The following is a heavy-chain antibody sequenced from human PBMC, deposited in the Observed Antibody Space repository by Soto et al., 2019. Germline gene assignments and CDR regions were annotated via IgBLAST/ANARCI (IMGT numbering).Heavy chain of an antibody. Sequence: ASVKVSCKASGYTFTSYGISWVRQAPGQGLEWMGWISAYNGNTNYAQKLQGRVTMTTDTSTSTAYMELRSLRSDDTAVYYCARLRGVRNGDYSEDYYYYGMDVWGQGTTVTVSS. CDR2: ISAYNGNT. CDR1: GYTFTSYG. J-gene: IGHJ6*02. CDR3: ARLRGVRNGDYSEDYYYYGMDV. D-gene: IGHD4-17*01. V-gene: IGHV1-18*01.